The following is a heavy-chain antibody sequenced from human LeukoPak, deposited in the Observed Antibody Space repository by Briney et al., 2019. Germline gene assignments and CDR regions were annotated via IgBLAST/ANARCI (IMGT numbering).Heavy chain of an antibody. J-gene: IGHJ4*02. V-gene: IGHV3-21*01. CDR2: ISGSGTYI. D-gene: IGHD6-13*01. CDR3: ARDQHAPPRFDY. CDR1: GFTFSSYS. Sequence: GGPLRLSCAASGFTFSSYSMNWVRQAPGKGLEWVSSISGSGTYIYYPDSVKGRFTISRDNAKNSLYLQVNSLRAEDTAVYYCARDQHAPPRFDYWGQGTLVTVSS.